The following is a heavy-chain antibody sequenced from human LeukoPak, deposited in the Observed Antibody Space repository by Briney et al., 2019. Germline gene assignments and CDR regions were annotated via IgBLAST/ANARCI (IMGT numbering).Heavy chain of an antibody. D-gene: IGHD4-11*01. J-gene: IGHJ4*02. CDR1: GGSMNSYY. V-gene: IGHV4-59*01. Sequence: SETLSLTCAVSGGSMNSYYWTWIRQPPGKGLEWIAYIYYSGATNYNPSLKSRVTISVDTSKNQFSLKLSFVTAADTAVYYCARLRGNYFPDYWGQGTLVTVSS. CDR3: ARLRGNYFPDY. CDR2: IYYSGAT.